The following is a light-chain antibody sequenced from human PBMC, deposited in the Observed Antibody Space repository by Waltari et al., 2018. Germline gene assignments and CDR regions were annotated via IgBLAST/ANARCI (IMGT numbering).Light chain of an antibody. CDR1: GVHSSNV. J-gene: IGLJ3*02. CDR3: QTGGHGTWV. Sequence: QLVLTQSPSASASLGASVKLTCTLSGVHSSNVIAWLQQQPEKGPRYLMRVNSDGSHSRGDEIPDRFSGSSSGAERYLTISSLQSEDEADYYCQTGGHGTWVFGGGTKLTVL. V-gene: IGLV4-69*01. CDR2: VNSDGSH.